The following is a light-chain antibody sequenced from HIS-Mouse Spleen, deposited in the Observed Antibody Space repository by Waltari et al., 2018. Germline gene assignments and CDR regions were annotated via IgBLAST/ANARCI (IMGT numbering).Light chain of an antibody. J-gene: IGLJ2*01. CDR1: KLGDKY. Sequence: SYELTQPPSVSVSPGQTASITCSGAKLGDKYACWYQQKPGQSPVLVIYQGSKRPSGIPERFSGSNSGNTATLTIGGTQAMDEADYYCQAWDSSYSVFGGGTKLTVL. CDR3: QAWDSSYSV. V-gene: IGLV3-1*01. CDR2: QGS.